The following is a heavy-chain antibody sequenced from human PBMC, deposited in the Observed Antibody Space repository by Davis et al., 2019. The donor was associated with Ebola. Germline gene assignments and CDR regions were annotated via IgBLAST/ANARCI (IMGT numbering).Heavy chain of an antibody. J-gene: IGHJ6*04. V-gene: IGHV1-18*01. Sequence: ASVKVSCKASGYTFTNYGISWVRQALGQGLEWMGWISAYNGNTNYAQKFQGRVTMTTDTSTSAAYMELRSLRSDDTAMYYCARLTHGYNSTWFYFELDVWGKGTTVTVSS. CDR3: ARLTHGYNSTWFYFELDV. CDR1: GYTFTNYG. CDR2: ISAYNGNT. D-gene: IGHD6-13*01.